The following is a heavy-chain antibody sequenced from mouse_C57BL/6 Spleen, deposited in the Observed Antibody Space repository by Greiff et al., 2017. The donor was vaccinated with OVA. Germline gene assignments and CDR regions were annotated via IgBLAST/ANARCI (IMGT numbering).Heavy chain of an antibody. V-gene: IGHV1-18*01. D-gene: IGHD2-12*01. CDR1: GYTFTDYN. CDR3: ARSTVGYFDV. CDR2: INPNNGGT. Sequence: EVKLQESGPELVKPGASVKIPCKASGYTFTDYNMDWVKQSHGKSLEWIGDINPNNGGTIYNQKFKGKATLTVDKSSSTAYMELRSLTSEDTAVYYGARSTVGYFDVWGTGTTVTVSS. J-gene: IGHJ1*03.